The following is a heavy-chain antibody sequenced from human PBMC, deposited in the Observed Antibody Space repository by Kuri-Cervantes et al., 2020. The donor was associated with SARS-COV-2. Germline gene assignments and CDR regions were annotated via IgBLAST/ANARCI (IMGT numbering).Heavy chain of an antibody. D-gene: IGHD6-19*01. V-gene: IGHV3-53*01. CDR1: GFTVSSNY. Sequence: LSLTCAASGFTVSSNYMSWVRQAPGKGLEWVSVIYSCGSTYYADSVKGRFTISRDNSKNTLYLQMNSLRAEDTALYYCAKGAYSSGYNWFDPWGQGTLVTVSS. J-gene: IGHJ5*02. CDR3: AKGAYSSGYNWFDP. CDR2: IYSCGST.